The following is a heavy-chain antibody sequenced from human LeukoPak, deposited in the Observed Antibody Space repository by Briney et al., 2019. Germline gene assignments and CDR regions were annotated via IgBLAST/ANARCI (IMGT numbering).Heavy chain of an antibody. CDR2: VDPEDGET. V-gene: IGHV1-69-2*01. J-gene: IGHJ6*03. D-gene: IGHD2-2*01. Sequence: ASVKISCKVSGYTFTDYYMHWVQQAPGKGLEWMGLVDPEDGETIYAEKFQGRVTITADTSTDTAYMELSSLRSEDTAVYYRARSSLYYYYMDVWGKGTTVTVSS. CDR1: GYTFTDYY. CDR3: ARSSLYYYYMDV.